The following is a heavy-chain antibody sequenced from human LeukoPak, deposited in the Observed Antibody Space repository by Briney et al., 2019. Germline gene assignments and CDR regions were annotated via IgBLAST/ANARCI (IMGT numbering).Heavy chain of an antibody. CDR3: ARCAAAGTIYYFDY. V-gene: IGHV5-51*01. J-gene: IGHJ4*02. CDR2: VYPANSEV. D-gene: IGHD6-13*01. Sequence: GESLKISCKGAGYSFADYWTGWVRQMPGKGLEWMGIVYPANSEVKYSPSFRGQVTISADKSISTAYLQWSSLKASDTAMYYCARCAAAGTIYYFDYWGQGTLVTVSS. CDR1: GYSFADYW.